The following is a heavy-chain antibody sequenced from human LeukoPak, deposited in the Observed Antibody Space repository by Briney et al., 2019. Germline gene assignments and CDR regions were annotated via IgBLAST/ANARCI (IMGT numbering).Heavy chain of an antibody. CDR1: GYSISSGYY. V-gene: IGHV4-38-2*02. Sequence: SETLSLTCTVSGYSISSGYYWGWIRQPPGKGLEWIGSMYHSGGTFYNPSLKSRVTISVDTSKNQFSLKLSSVTAADTAVYYCAREGIAAAGTGSHFDYWGQGTLVTVSS. D-gene: IGHD6-13*01. J-gene: IGHJ4*02. CDR3: AREGIAAAGTGSHFDY. CDR2: MYHSGGT.